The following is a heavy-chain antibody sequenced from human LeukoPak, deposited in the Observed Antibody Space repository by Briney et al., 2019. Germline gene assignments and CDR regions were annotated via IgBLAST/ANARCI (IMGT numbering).Heavy chain of an antibody. J-gene: IGHJ4*02. Sequence: GGSLRLSCAASGFTFSDYYMSWIRQAPGKGLVWVSRLSPDGTNTNYADSVKGRFTISRDNAKNTVYLQMNSLRAEDTALYYCASVRLGHWGQGTLVTVSS. CDR1: GFTFSDYY. D-gene: IGHD3-9*01. CDR2: LSPDGTNT. CDR3: ASVRLGH. V-gene: IGHV3-74*01.